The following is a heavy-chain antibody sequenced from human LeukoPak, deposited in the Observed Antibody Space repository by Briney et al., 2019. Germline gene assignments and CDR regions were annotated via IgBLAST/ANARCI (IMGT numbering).Heavy chain of an antibody. D-gene: IGHD4-23*01. J-gene: IGHJ5*02. Sequence: KPSETLSLTCTVSGGSISSSSYYWGWIRQPPGKGLEWIGCIYYSGSTYYNPSLKSRVTISVDTSKNQFSLKLSSVTAADTAVYYCARVQTTVVTLSWFDPWGQGTLVTVSS. V-gene: IGHV4-39*01. CDR1: GGSISSSSYY. CDR2: IYYSGST. CDR3: ARVQTTVVTLSWFDP.